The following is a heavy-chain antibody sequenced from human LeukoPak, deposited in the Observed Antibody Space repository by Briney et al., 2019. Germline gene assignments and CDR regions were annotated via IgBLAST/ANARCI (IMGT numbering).Heavy chain of an antibody. V-gene: IGHV4-39*01. CDR3: VEMATRWYFDH. CDR2: IYYTGNT. Sequence: PSETLSLTCSVSGGSISTTIYYWGWIRQPPGKGLEWIGSIYYTGNTYYNPSLKGRVTMSVDTSKNQFSLKLSSVTAADTAVYYCVEMATRWYFDHWGQGTLATVSS. J-gene: IGHJ4*02. CDR1: GGSISTTIYY. D-gene: IGHD5-24*01.